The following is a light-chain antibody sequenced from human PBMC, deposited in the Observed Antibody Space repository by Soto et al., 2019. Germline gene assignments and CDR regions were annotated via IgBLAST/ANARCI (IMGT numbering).Light chain of an antibody. CDR1: QSISNY. Sequence: DIQMTQSPSSLSASVGDRVTITCRASQSISNYLAWYQQKPGKVPKLLIYTSSTLQSGVPSRFSGSGSGTDFTLTISNLQPEDVATYYCQKHNAAPLTFGGGTKVDIK. J-gene: IGKJ4*01. CDR2: TSS. CDR3: QKHNAAPLT. V-gene: IGKV1-27*01.